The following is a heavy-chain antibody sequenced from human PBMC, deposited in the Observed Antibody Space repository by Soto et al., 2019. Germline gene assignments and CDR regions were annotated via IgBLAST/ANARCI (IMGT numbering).Heavy chain of an antibody. Sequence: QAQLVQSGAEVKKPGASVKVSCKASGYTFTGYDINWVRQATGQGLEWMGWMNPNSGNTGYAQNFQGRVTMTRDNSITTAYMELTRLRDDDSAVYYCAGEKVGTTGIDFWGQGTLVTVSS. CDR3: AGEKVGTTGIDF. CDR1: GYTFTGYD. J-gene: IGHJ4*02. V-gene: IGHV1-8*01. CDR2: MNPNSGNT. D-gene: IGHD1-26*01.